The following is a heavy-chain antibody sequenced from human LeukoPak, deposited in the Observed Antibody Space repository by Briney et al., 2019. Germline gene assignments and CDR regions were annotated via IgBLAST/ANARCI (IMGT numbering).Heavy chain of an antibody. V-gene: IGHV3-23*01. Sequence: GGSLRLSCVGSGFTSIAYALTWARQAPGKGLEWVSGISGGGVTTYYADSVKGRFTISRDNALNSLYLQMNSLRAEDTAIYYCARSIPYGTTWYGRSDYWGQGTLVTVSS. CDR3: ARSIPYGTTWYGRSDY. J-gene: IGHJ4*02. CDR2: ISGGGVTT. D-gene: IGHD6-13*01. CDR1: GFTSIAYA.